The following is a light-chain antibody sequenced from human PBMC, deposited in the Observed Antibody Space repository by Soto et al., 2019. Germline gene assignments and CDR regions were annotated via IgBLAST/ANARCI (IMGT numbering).Light chain of an antibody. J-gene: IGLJ1*01. CDR2: EGS. Sequence: QSVLTQPASVSGSPGQSIPISCTGTSSDVGSYNLVSWYQQHPGKAPKLMIYEGSKRPSGVSNRFSGSKSGNTASLTISGLQAEDEADYYCCSYAGSSTSGVNVFGTGTKVTVL. CDR3: CSYAGSSTSGVNV. CDR1: SSDVGSYNL. V-gene: IGLV2-23*01.